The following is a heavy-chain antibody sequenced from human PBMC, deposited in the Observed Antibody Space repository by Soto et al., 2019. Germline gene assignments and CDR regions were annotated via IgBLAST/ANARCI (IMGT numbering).Heavy chain of an antibody. V-gene: IGHV5-51*01. CDR3: ARTRSFTLGFYYDGMDV. CDR1: GYSFASYG. J-gene: IGHJ6*02. Sequence: FLKNSYKVSGYSFASYGIGWVRQMPGKDLEWMGIIYPGDSDTRYSPSFQGQVTISADKSLRTAYLQWTSLKASDTALYYCARTRSFTLGFYYDGMDVWGQGTTVTVSS. CDR2: IYPGDSDT. D-gene: IGHD6-6*01.